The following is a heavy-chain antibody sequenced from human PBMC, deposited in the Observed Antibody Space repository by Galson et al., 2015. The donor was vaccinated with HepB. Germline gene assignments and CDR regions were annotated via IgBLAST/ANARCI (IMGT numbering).Heavy chain of an antibody. V-gene: IGHV1-18*04. CDR2: ISAYNGNT. D-gene: IGHD3-22*01. CDR3: ARVGIYYDSSGYNYYYYYGMDV. J-gene: IGHJ6*02. Sequence: SVKVSCKASGYTFTSYGISWVRQAPGQGLEWMGWISAYNGNTNYAQKLQGRVTMTTDTSTSTAYMELRSLRSDDTAVYYCARVGIYYDSSGYNYYYYYGMDVWGQGTTVTASS. CDR1: GYTFTSYG.